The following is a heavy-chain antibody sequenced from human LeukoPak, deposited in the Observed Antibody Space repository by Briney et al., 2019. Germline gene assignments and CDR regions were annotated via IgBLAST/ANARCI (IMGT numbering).Heavy chain of an antibody. V-gene: IGHV3-7*04. D-gene: IGHD2-2*01. Sequence: GGSLRLSCAVSGXTFSSYWVSWVRQAPGKGLEWVAKINQYGTEKYYVDSVKGRFTISRDNAKNSLYLQMNSLRAEDTAVYYCAREVREVPHWGQGTLVTVSS. CDR1: GXTFSSYW. CDR2: INQYGTEK. CDR3: AREVREVPH. J-gene: IGHJ4*02.